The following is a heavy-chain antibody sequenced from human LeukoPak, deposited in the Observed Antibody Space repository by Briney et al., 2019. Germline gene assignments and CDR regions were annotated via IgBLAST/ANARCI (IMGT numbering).Heavy chain of an antibody. J-gene: IGHJ4*02. D-gene: IGHD1-26*01. CDR3: ATADKWEPLDY. Sequence: ASVKVSCKVSGNSLRDTSIHWVRQAPGQWLEWMGGFEPEDGEPIFAQTFQGRLSMTEDTPTDTAHMELSSLTVEDTAVYYCATADKWEPLDYWGQGTLVTVSS. CDR1: GNSLRDTS. V-gene: IGHV1-24*01. CDR2: FEPEDGEP.